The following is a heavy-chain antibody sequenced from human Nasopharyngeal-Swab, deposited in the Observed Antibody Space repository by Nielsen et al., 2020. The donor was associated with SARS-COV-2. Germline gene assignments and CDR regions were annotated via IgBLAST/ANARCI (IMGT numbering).Heavy chain of an antibody. D-gene: IGHD6-6*01. CDR2: ISWDGGST. CDR1: GFTFDDYT. CDR3: AKDIHSSSSRYYYYGMDV. J-gene: IGHJ6*02. V-gene: IGHV3-43*01. Sequence: GSLRLSCAASGFTFDDYTMHWVRQAPGKGLEWVSLISWDGGSTYYADSVKGRFTISRDNSKNSLYLQMNSLRTEDTALYYCAKDIHSSSSRYYYYGMDVWGQGTTVTVSS.